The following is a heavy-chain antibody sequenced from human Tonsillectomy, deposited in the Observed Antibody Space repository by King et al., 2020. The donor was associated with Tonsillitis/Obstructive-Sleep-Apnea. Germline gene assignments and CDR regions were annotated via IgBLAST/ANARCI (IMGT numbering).Heavy chain of an antibody. CDR1: GFTFSDYY. CDR2: ISSSSSYT. Sequence: VQLVESGGGLVKPGGSLRRSCAASGFTFSDYYMSWIRQAPGKGLEWVSYISSSSSYTNYADSVKGRFTISRDNAKNSLYLQMNSLRAEDTAVYYCARDSCSSTSCSFGWFDPWGQGTLVTVSS. J-gene: IGHJ5*02. CDR3: ARDSCSSTSCSFGWFDP. V-gene: IGHV3-11*05. D-gene: IGHD2-2*01.